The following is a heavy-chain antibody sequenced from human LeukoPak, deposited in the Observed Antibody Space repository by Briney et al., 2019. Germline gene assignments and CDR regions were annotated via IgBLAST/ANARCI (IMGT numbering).Heavy chain of an antibody. D-gene: IGHD5-12*01. CDR3: ARVLSDYEGPFDY. Sequence: GGSLRLSCAASGFTFSSYAMHWVRQAPGKGLEWVAVISYDRSNKYYADSVKGRFTISRDNAKNSLYLQMNSLRAEDTAVYYCARVLSDYEGPFDYWGQGTLVTVSS. CDR2: ISYDRSNK. V-gene: IGHV3-30-3*01. J-gene: IGHJ4*02. CDR1: GFTFSSYA.